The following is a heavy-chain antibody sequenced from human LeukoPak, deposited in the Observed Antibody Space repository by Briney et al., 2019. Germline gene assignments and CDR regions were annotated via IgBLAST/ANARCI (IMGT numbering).Heavy chain of an antibody. CDR2: INPNSGGT. CDR1: GYTFTGYY. V-gene: IGHV1-2*02. D-gene: IGHD3-16*01. Sequence: ASVKVSCKASGYTFTGYYMHWVRQAPGQGLEWMGWINPNSGGTNYAQKFQGRVTMTRDTSISTAYMELSRLRSDDTAVYYCARVRAAGGAQNNPLFYWGQGTLVTVSS. CDR3: ARVRAAGGAQNNPLFY. J-gene: IGHJ4*02.